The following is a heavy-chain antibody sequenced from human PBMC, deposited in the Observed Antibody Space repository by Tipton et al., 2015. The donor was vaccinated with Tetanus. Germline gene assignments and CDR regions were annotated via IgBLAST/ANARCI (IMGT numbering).Heavy chain of an antibody. CDR2: IYYSGST. J-gene: IGHJ6*02. Sequence: TLSLTCTVSGGSISSSSYYWGWIRQPPGKGLEWIGSIYYSGSTYYNPSLKSRVTISVDTSKNQFSLKLSSVTAADTAVYYCARQEYYDFWSGYFYYYYYGMDVWGQGTTVTVSS. D-gene: IGHD3-3*01. V-gene: IGHV4-39*01. CDR1: GGSISSSSYY. CDR3: ARQEYYDFWSGYFYYYYYGMDV.